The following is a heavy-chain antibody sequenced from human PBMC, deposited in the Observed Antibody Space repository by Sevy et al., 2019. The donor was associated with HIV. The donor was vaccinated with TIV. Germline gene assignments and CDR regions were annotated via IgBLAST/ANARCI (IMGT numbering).Heavy chain of an antibody. CDR3: ARGGGNGWYYFDY. D-gene: IGHD6-19*01. CDR1: GGTFSSYG. CDR2: IIPILGTV. Sequence: ASVKVSCKASGGTFSSYGISWVRQAPGQGLEWMAGIIPILGTVNYAQKFQGRVTITADESTKTAYMELSSLRSEDTSAYYCARGGGNGWYYFDYWGQETLVTVSS. J-gene: IGHJ4*02. V-gene: IGHV1-69*13.